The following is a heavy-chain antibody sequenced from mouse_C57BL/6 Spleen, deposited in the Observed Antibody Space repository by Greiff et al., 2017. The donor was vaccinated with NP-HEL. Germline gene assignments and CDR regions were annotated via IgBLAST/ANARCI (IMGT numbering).Heavy chain of an antibody. CDR1: GFTFSSYG. J-gene: IGHJ3*01. CDR3: ARHYYGSSYDWDWFAY. D-gene: IGHD1-1*01. V-gene: IGHV5-6*01. CDR2: ISSGGSYT. Sequence: EVQVVESGGDLVKPGGSLKLSCAASGFTFSSYGMSWVRQTPDKRLEWVATISSGGSYTYYPDSVKGRFTISRDNAKNTLYLQMSSLKSEDTAMYYCARHYYGSSYDWDWFAYWGKGTLVTVSA.